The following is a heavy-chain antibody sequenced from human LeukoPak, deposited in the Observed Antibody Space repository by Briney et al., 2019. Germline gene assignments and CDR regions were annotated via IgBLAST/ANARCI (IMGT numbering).Heavy chain of an antibody. CDR3: AKDNLPLGGLPGDY. CDR2: ISYDGSNK. V-gene: IGHV3-30-3*01. D-gene: IGHD5-18*01. CDR1: GFTFSSYA. Sequence: PGRSLRLSCAASGFTFSSYAMHWVRQAPGKGLEWVAVISYDGSNKNYADSVKGRFTVSRDDSKNTLYLQMNSLRAEDTAVYYCAKDNLPLGGLPGDYWGQGTLVTVSS. J-gene: IGHJ4*02.